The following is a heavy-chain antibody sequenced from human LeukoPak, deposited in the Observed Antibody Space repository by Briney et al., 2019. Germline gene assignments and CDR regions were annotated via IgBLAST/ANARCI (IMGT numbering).Heavy chain of an antibody. CDR1: GFTFSSYG. CDR2: IRYDGSNK. D-gene: IGHD1-20*01. J-gene: IGHJ5*02. V-gene: IGHV3-30*02. Sequence: GGSLRLSRAASGFTFSSYGMHWVRQAPGKGLEWVAFIRYDGSNKYYADSVKGRFTISRDNSKNTLYLQMNSLRAEDTAVYYCAKDIGYNWNVGFDPWGQGTLVTVSS. CDR3: AKDIGYNWNVGFDP.